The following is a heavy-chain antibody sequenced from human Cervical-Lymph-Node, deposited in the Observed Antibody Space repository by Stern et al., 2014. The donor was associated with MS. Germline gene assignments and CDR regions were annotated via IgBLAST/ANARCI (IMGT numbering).Heavy chain of an antibody. CDR3: ARDSGYSDY. Sequence: QLQLQESGPGLVKPSQTLSLTCTVTGASIITGGHYWSWIRQHPGKGLEWIGYIYHTGSTNYNPSLKSRVTFSIDTSKNQFSLRLSSVTGADTAVYYCARDSGYSDYWGQGTLVTVSS. D-gene: IGHD3-22*01. J-gene: IGHJ4*02. CDR2: IYHTGST. CDR1: GASIITGGHY. V-gene: IGHV4-31*03.